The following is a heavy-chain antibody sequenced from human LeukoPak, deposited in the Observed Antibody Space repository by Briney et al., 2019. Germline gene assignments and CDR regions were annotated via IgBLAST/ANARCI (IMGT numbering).Heavy chain of an antibody. Sequence: PGGSLRLSCAASGFTFSSSWMTWVRQAPGKGLEWVASIREDGSEKTSVDSVKGRFTISRDNAKNSLYLQMDRMRAEDTAVYYCARGPPNVQAFDYWGQGTLVSVSS. V-gene: IGHV3-7*03. CDR2: IREDGSEK. CDR3: ARGPPNVQAFDY. J-gene: IGHJ4*02. CDR1: GFTFSSSW. D-gene: IGHD3-10*02.